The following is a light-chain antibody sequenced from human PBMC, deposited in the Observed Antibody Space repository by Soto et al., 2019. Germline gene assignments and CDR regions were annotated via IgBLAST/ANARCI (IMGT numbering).Light chain of an antibody. Sequence: ETVMTQSPATLSVSPGERATLSCRASQSINTNLAWFQLKPGQAPRLLIYGASIRAAGIPARFSGSGSGTEFSLTISSLQSEDFGVFFCQQYDQWWTVGQGTKVDIK. CDR2: GAS. CDR3: QQYDQWWT. V-gene: IGKV3-15*01. J-gene: IGKJ1*01. CDR1: QSINTN.